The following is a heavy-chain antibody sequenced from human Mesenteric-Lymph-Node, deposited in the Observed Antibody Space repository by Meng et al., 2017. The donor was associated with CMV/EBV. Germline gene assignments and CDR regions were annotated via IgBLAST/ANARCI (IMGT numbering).Heavy chain of an antibody. CDR3: ARDRTIFGVVYYYGMDV. J-gene: IGHJ6*02. V-gene: IGHV3-7*01. CDR2: IKQDGSEK. D-gene: IGHD3-3*01. CDR1: GFTFSSYW. Sequence: GESLKISCAASGFTFSSYWMSWVRQAPGKGLEWVANIKQDGSEKYYVDSVKGRFTISRDNAKNSLYLQMNSLRAEDTAVYYCARDRTIFGVVYYYGMDVWGQGTTVTVSS.